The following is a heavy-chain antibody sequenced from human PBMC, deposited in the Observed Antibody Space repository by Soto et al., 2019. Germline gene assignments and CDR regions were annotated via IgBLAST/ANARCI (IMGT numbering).Heavy chain of an antibody. J-gene: IGHJ6*02. V-gene: IGHV4-31*03. Sequence: LSLTCTVSGGSISNGGYYWSWIRQDPGKGLEWIGYIYYSGSTYYNPSLKSRITISVDTSKNQFSLKLRSVTAADTAVYYCARDRYSSQVHYYYGMDVWGQGTTVTVSS. CDR3: ARDRYSSQVHYYYGMDV. CDR1: GGSISNGGYY. D-gene: IGHD6-19*01. CDR2: IYYSGST.